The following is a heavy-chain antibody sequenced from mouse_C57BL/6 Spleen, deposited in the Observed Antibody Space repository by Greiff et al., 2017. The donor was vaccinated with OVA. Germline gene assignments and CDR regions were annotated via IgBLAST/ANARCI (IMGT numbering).Heavy chain of an antibody. D-gene: IGHD2-4*01. CDR2: IDPSDSET. Sequence: QVQLQQPGAELVRPGSSVKLSCKASGYTFTSYWMHWVKQRPIQGLEWIGNIDPSDSETHYNQKFKDKATLTVDKSSSTAYMQLSSLTSEDSAVYYCAMTYEYDWAWFAYWGQGTLVTVSA. CDR3: AMTYEYDWAWFAY. CDR1: GYTFTSYW. J-gene: IGHJ3*01. V-gene: IGHV1-52*01.